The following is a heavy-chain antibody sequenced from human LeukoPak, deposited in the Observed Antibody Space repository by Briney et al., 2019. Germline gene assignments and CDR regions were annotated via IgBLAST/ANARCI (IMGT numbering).Heavy chain of an antibody. CDR2: ISSSGSTI. CDR1: GFTFSSYE. D-gene: IGHD3-22*01. Sequence: GGSLRLSCAASGFTFSSYEMNWVRQAPGKGLEWVSYISSSGSTIYYADSVKGRFTISRDNAKNSLYLQMNSLRAEDTAVYYCARDHTYYYYSSAGYWGQGTLVTVSS. J-gene: IGHJ4*02. CDR3: ARDHTYYYYSSAGY. V-gene: IGHV3-48*03.